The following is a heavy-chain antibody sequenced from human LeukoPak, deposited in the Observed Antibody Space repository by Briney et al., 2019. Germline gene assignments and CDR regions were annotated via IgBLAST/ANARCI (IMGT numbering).Heavy chain of an antibody. J-gene: IGHJ6*03. CDR1: GGSISSYY. CDR2: IYTSGST. Sequence: SETLSLTCTVSGGSISSYYWSWIRQPAGKGLEWIGRIYTSGSTNYNPSLKSRVTMSVDTSKNQFSLKLSSMTAADTAVYYCARSGVAKNLLYYYYYMDVWGKGTTVTVSS. CDR3: ARSGVAKNLLYYYYYMDV. V-gene: IGHV4-4*07. D-gene: IGHD3-3*01.